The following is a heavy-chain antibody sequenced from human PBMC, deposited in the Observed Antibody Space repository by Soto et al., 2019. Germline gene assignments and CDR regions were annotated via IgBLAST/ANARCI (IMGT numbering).Heavy chain of an antibody. CDR1: GFTFSSYS. J-gene: IGHJ6*02. CDR3: ARDYGLRGYSSSSSPYYYYYGMDV. V-gene: IGHV3-21*01. Sequence: GGSLRLSCAASGFTFSSYSMNWVRQAPGKGLEWVSSISSSSSYIYYADSVKGRFTISRDNAKNSLYLQMNSLRAEDTAVYYCARDYGLRGYSSSSSPYYYYYGMDVWGQGTTVTVSS. CDR2: ISSSSSYI. D-gene: IGHD6-6*01.